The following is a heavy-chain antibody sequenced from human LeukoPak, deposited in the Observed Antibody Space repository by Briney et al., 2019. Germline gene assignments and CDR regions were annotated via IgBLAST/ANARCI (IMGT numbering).Heavy chain of an antibody. V-gene: IGHV3-23*01. CDR2: ISGSGGST. CDR3: GKLRKGTSYGTRYDVFNI. CDR1: GFSFIDYA. Sequence: PGGSLRLSCAASGFSFIDYAMNWVRQAPGKGLEWVSAISGSGGSTYYADSVKGRFTISRDNSKNTLYLQMNSLRAEDTAVYYCGKLRKGTSYGTRYDVFNIWGQGKRVTVFS. D-gene: IGHD1-14*01. J-gene: IGHJ3*02.